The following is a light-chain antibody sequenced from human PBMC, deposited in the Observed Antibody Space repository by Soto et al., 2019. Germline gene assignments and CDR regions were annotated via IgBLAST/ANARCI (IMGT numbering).Light chain of an antibody. V-gene: IGKV1-9*01. CDR2: AAS. CDR3: QQLQT. CDR1: QGISSY. J-gene: IGKJ1*01. Sequence: DIQLTQSPSILSASVGDRVTITCRASQGISSYLAWYQQKPGKAPKLLIFAASTLQSGVPSRFSGSGSWTEFTITLSNLQPEDFETYNCQQLQTFGQGTRVEIK.